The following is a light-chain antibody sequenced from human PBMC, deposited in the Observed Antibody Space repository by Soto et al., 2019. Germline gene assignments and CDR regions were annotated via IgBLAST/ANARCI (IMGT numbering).Light chain of an antibody. CDR2: DAA. Sequence: EMVLTQSPGTLSLSPGERATLSCRASQSVSSSYLAWYQQKPGQAPRLLIYDAASRATGISDRFSGSGSGTDFTLTISRLEAEDFAVYYCQKYGSSHTWRFSQGTKVEI. CDR1: QSVSSSY. V-gene: IGKV3-20*01. J-gene: IGKJ1*01. CDR3: QKYGSSHTWR.